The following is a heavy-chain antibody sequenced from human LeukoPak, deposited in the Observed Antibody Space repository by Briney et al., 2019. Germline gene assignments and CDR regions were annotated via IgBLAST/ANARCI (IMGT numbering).Heavy chain of an antibody. CDR3: ARDRVGSGWPRPYYFEF. CDR2: ISPNTGAT. Sequence: ASVKVSCKPSGYTFTGYYLHWVRPAPGQALEWMGWISPNTGATVYAQNFQDRVTMSRDTSIDTAYMDLSSLRSDDTAVYYCARDRVGSGWPRPYYFEFWGQGTLVTVSS. CDR1: GYTFTGYY. D-gene: IGHD6-19*01. J-gene: IGHJ4*02. V-gene: IGHV1-2*02.